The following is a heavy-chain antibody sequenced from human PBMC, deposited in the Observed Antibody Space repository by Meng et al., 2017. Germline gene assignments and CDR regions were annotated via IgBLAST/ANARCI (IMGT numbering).Heavy chain of an antibody. D-gene: IGHD1-1*01. CDR2: INPNSGGT. CDR1: GGHFSSYA. Sequence: QVTRVEFGAEGKKPGSSVKGSCKASGGHFSSYAISWVRQDPGQGLEWVGGINPNSGGTNYAQKFQGRVTMTRDTSISTAYMELSRLRSDDTAVYYCARAPRWNDYWGQGTLVTVSS. J-gene: IGHJ4*02. V-gene: IGHV1-2*02. CDR3: ARAPRWNDY.